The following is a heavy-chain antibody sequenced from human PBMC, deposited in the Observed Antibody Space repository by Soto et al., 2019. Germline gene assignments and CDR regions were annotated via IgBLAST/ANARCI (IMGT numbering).Heavy chain of an antibody. CDR1: GYSFTSYW. V-gene: IGHV5-51*04. CDR2: IYPGDSDT. CDR3: ASDGGSTSSGHYYSGLDV. D-gene: IGHD6-6*01. J-gene: IGHJ6*02. Sequence: GEALKISLKGSGYSFTSYWIGWVRQRPGKGLEWMGIIYPGDSDTRYSPSFQGQVTNSADKPISTAYLQWSSPKASDTAMYYCASDGGSTSSGHYYSGLDVWRQGTTVTVSS.